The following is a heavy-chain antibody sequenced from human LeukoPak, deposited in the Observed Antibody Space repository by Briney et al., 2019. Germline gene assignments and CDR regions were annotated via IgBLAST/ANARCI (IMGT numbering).Heavy chain of an antibody. CDR3: ARVPPVSRISRRYFDY. D-gene: IGHD2/OR15-2a*01. V-gene: IGHV4-61*02. CDR1: GGSISSDSYY. Sequence: SQTLSLTCTVSGGSISSDSYYWSWIRQPAGKGLEWIGRIYTSGSTNYNPSLKSRVTISVDTSKNQFSLKLSSVTAADTAVYYCARVPPVSRISRRYFDYWGQGTLVTVSS. J-gene: IGHJ4*02. CDR2: IYTSGST.